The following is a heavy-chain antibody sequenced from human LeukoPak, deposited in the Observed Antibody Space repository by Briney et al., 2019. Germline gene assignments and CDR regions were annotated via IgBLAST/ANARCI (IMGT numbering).Heavy chain of an antibody. CDR2: INPNSGGT. J-gene: IGHJ3*02. CDR3: ASPIATDDAFDI. D-gene: IGHD6-13*01. Sequence: GASVKASCKASGYTFTGYYMHWVRQAPGQGLEWMGWINPNSGGTNYAQKFQGRVTMTRDTSISTAYMELSRLRSDDTAVYSCASPIATDDAFDIWGQGTMVTVSS. CDR1: GYTFTGYY. V-gene: IGHV1-2*02.